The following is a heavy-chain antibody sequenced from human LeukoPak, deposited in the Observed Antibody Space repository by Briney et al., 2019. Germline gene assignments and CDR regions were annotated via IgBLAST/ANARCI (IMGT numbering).Heavy chain of an antibody. Sequence: SETLSLTCTVSGGSISSYYWSWIRQPPGKGLEWIGYIYTGGSTNYNPSLKSRVTISVDTSKNQFSLKLSSVTAADTAVYYCARHPVTNNWFDPWGQGTLVTVSS. D-gene: IGHD4-17*01. V-gene: IGHV4-4*09. CDR1: GGSISSYY. J-gene: IGHJ5*02. CDR2: IYTGGST. CDR3: ARHPVTNNWFDP.